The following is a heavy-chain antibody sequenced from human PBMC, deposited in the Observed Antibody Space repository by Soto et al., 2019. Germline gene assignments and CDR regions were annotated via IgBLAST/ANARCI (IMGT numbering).Heavy chain of an antibody. CDR2: ISGSGGST. V-gene: IGHV3-23*01. CDR1: GFTFSSYA. Sequence: GGSLRLSCAASGFTFSSYAMSWVRQAPGKGLEWVSAISGSGGSTYYADSVKGRFTISRDNSKNTLYLQMNSLRAEDTAVYYCAKVPYCSGGSCYQNAFDIWGQGTMVTVSS. CDR3: AKVPYCSGGSCYQNAFDI. D-gene: IGHD2-15*01. J-gene: IGHJ3*02.